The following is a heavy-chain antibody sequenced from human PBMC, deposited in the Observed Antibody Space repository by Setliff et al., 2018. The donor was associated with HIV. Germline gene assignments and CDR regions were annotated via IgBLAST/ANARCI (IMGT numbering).Heavy chain of an antibody. CDR2: IYTNGST. D-gene: IGHD6-19*01. CDR3: ASGREAVAGALHFDY. J-gene: IGHJ4*02. CDR1: GGSISSYF. V-gene: IGHV4-4*08. Sequence: SETLSLTCTVSGGSISSYFWSLIRQPPGKGLEWIGYIYTNGSTNYNPSLKSRVTISVDTSKNQFSLKLNSVTAADTAVYYCASGREAVAGALHFDYWGQGPLVTVSS.